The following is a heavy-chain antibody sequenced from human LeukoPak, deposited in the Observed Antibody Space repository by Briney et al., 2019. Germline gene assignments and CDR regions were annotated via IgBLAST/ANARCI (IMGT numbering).Heavy chain of an antibody. CDR3: ASSRAVVQGVTSPFDY. V-gene: IGHV3-23*01. J-gene: IGHJ4*02. Sequence: GGSLRLSCAASGPTFSSYAMSWVRQAPGKGLEWVSAISGSGGSTYYADSVKGRFTISRDNSKNTLYLQMNSLRAEDTAVYYCASSRAVVQGVTSPFDYWGQGTLVTVSS. CDR1: GPTFSSYA. CDR2: ISGSGGST. D-gene: IGHD3-10*01.